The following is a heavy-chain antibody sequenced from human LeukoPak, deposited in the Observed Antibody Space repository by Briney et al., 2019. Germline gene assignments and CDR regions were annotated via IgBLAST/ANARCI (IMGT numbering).Heavy chain of an antibody. CDR3: ARDQSGY. V-gene: IGHV3-23*01. CDR2: ISGSGGST. J-gene: IGHJ4*02. Sequence: GGSLRLSCAASGFTFSSYAMSWVRQAPGKGLEWVSAISGSGGSTYYADSVKGRFTISGENPKNTLYLQMNSPRAEDTAVYYCARDQSGYWGQGTLVTVSS. CDR1: GFTFSSYA. D-gene: IGHD3-10*01.